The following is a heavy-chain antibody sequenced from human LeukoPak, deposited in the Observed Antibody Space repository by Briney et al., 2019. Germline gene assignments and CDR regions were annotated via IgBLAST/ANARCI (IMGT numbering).Heavy chain of an antibody. D-gene: IGHD3-22*01. V-gene: IGHV3-30*18. CDR1: GFTFSSYG. Sequence: PGRSLRFSCAASGFTFSSYGMHWVRQAPGKGLEWVAVISYDGSNKYYADSVKGRFTISRDNSKNTLYLQMNSLRAEDTAVYYCAKDRDSSGYYEDYWGQGTLVTVSP. J-gene: IGHJ4*02. CDR2: ISYDGSNK. CDR3: AKDRDSSGYYEDY.